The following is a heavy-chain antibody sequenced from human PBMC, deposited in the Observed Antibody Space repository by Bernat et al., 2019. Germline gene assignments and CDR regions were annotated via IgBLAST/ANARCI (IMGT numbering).Heavy chain of an antibody. CDR3: ARSQGVRAGFDI. CDR2: INHSRST. Sequence: QLQLQQWGAGLLKPSETLSLTCAVYGGSFSGYYWSWIRQPPGKGLEWIGEINHSRSTNYNPYLKSRVTISVDTSKKQFCLKLSSVTAANTAVYYCARSQGVRAGFDIWGQGTMVTVSS. V-gene: IGHV4-34*01. D-gene: IGHD3-16*01. J-gene: IGHJ3*02. CDR1: GGSFSGYY.